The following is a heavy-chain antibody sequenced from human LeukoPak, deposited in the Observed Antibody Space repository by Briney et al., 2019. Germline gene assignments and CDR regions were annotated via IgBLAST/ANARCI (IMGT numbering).Heavy chain of an antibody. CDR1: GFTFSNYA. J-gene: IGHJ6*03. D-gene: IGHD5-18*01. CDR2: ISGSGGST. V-gene: IGHV3-23*01. CDR3: AKGSLDGGYSYGYYYYYMDV. Sequence: GGSLRLSCAASGFTFSNYAMSWVRQAPGKGLEWVSAISGSGGSTYYADSVKGRFTISRDNSKNTLYLQMNSLRAEDTAVYYCAKGSLDGGYSYGYYYYYMDVWGKGTTVTVSS.